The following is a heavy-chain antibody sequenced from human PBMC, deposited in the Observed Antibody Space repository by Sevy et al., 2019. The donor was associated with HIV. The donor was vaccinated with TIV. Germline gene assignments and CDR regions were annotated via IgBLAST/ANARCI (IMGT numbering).Heavy chain of an antibody. CDR3: AKDTSYYYDSSGYYHY. J-gene: IGHJ4*02. CDR2: ISGSGGST. Sequence: GGSLRLSCAASGFTFSSYAMSWVRQAPGKGLEWVSAISGSGGSTYYADSVKGRFTISRDNSKNTLYLQMNSLRAEDTAVYYCAKDTSYYYDSSGYYHYWGQGTVVTVS. CDR1: GFTFSSYA. D-gene: IGHD3-22*01. V-gene: IGHV3-23*01.